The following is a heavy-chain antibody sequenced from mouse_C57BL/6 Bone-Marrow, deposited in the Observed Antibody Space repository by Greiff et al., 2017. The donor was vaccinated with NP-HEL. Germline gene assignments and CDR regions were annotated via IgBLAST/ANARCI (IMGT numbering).Heavy chain of an antibody. CDR2: IYPGDGDT. Sequence: VQLQQSGPELVKPGASVKISCKASGYAFSSSWMNWVKQRPGKGLEWIGRIYPGDGDTNYNGKFKGKATLTADKSSSTAYMQLSSLTSEDSAVYFCARMGFITVVATDWYFDVWGTGTTVTVSS. CDR3: ARMGFITVVATDWYFDV. V-gene: IGHV1-82*01. CDR1: GYAFSSSW. J-gene: IGHJ1*03. D-gene: IGHD1-1*01.